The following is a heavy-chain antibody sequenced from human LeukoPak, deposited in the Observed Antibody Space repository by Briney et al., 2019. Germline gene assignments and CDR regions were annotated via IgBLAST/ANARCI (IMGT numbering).Heavy chain of an antibody. Sequence: SETLSLTCAVYGGSFSGYYWSWIRQPPGKRLEWIGEINHSGSTNYNPSLKSRVTISVDTSKNQFSLKLSSVTAADTAVYYCARGAGDDYYDSSGYHDAFDIWGQGTMVTVSS. V-gene: IGHV4-34*01. CDR1: GGSFSGYY. D-gene: IGHD3-22*01. J-gene: IGHJ3*02. CDR2: INHSGST. CDR3: ARGAGDDYYDSSGYHDAFDI.